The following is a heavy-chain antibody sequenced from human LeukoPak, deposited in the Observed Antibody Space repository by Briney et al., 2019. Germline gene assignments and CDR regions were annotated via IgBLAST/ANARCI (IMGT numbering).Heavy chain of an antibody. V-gene: IGHV1-69*06. Sequence: GASVKVSCKASGGTFSSYAISWVRQAPGQGLEWMGGIIPIFGTANYAQKFQGRVTITADKSTSTAYMELSSLRSEDTAVYYCARDYGDYDGRAFDIWGQGTMVTVSS. CDR1: GGTFSSYA. D-gene: IGHD4-17*01. J-gene: IGHJ3*02. CDR3: ARDYGDYDGRAFDI. CDR2: IIPIFGTA.